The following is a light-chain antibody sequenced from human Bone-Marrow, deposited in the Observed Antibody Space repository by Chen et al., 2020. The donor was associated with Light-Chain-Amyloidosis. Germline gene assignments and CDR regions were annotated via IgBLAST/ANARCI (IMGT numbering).Light chain of an antibody. Sequence: SYVLTQPSSVSVAPGQTATIACGGNNIGSTSVHWYQQTPGQAPLLVVYDDSDRPSGIPERLSGCNSGNTATLTISRVEAGDEAGYYCQVWDRSRDRPVFGGGTKLTVL. CDR3: QVWDRSRDRPV. CDR1: NIGSTS. CDR2: DDS. J-gene: IGLJ3*02. V-gene: IGLV3-21*02.